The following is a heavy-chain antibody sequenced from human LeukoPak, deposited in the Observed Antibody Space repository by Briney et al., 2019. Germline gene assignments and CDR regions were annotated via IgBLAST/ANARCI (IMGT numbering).Heavy chain of an antibody. J-gene: IGHJ4*02. Sequence: PGGSLRLSCAASGFTVSSNYMSWVRQAPGKGLEWVSVIYSGGSTYYADSVKGRFTISRDNSKNTLYLQMNSLRAEDTAVYYCARDMASGSSDYWGQGSLVTVSS. D-gene: IGHD3-10*01. CDR3: ARDMASGSSDY. CDR1: GFTVSSNY. V-gene: IGHV3-53*01. CDR2: IYSGGST.